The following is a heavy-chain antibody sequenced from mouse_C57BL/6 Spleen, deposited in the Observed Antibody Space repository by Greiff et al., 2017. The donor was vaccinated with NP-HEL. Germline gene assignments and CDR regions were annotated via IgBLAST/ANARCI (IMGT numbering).Heavy chain of an antibody. CDR1: GYAFSSSW. D-gene: IGHD2-4*01. J-gene: IGHJ3*01. CDR3: YDYRFAY. Sequence: QVQLQQSGPELVKPGASVKISCKASGYAFSSSWMNWVKQRPGKGLEWIGRIYPGDGDTNYNGKFKGKATLTADKSSSTAYMQLSSLTSEDSAVYFCYDYRFAYWGQGTLVTVSA. V-gene: IGHV1-82*01. CDR2: IYPGDGDT.